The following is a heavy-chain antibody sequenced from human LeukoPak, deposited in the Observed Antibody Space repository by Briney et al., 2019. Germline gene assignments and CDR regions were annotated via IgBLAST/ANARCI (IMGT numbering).Heavy chain of an antibody. D-gene: IGHD3-10*01. J-gene: IGHJ5*02. Sequence: SETLSLTCSVSGGSIGTYYWSWIRQPPGKGLEWIGSIYYSGSTYYNPSLKSRVTISVDTSKNQFSLKLSSVTAADTAVYYCARAGSGSYRGWFDPWGQGTLVTVSS. V-gene: IGHV4-59*12. CDR1: GGSIGTYY. CDR2: IYYSGST. CDR3: ARAGSGSYRGWFDP.